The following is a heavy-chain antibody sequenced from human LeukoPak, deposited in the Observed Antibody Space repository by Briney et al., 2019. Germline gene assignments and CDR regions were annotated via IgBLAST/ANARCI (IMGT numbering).Heavy chain of an antibody. CDR2: IYTSGST. Sequence: SETLSLTCTVSGGSISSYYWSWMRQPAGKGLEWIGRIYTSGSTNYNPSLKSRVTMSVDTSKNQFSLKLSSVTAADTAVYYCAGSKWELRYYFDYWGQGTLVTVSS. V-gene: IGHV4-4*07. J-gene: IGHJ4*02. CDR1: GGSISSYY. CDR3: AGSKWELRYYFDY. D-gene: IGHD1-26*01.